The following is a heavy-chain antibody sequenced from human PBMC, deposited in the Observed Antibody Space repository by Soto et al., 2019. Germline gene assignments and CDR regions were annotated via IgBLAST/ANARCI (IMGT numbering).Heavy chain of an antibody. J-gene: IGHJ5*02. D-gene: IGHD2-2*01. V-gene: IGHV3-9*01. Sequence: EVQLVESGGGLVQPGRSLRLSCAASGFTFDDYAMHWVRQAPGKGLEWVSGISWNSGSICYADSVKGRFTISRDNAKNSLYLQMNSLRAEDTAVYYCAKDICRSTSCPYFCGWFDLWGQGTLVTVSS. CDR1: GFTFDDYA. CDR3: AKDICRSTSCPYFCGWFDL. CDR2: ISWNSGSI.